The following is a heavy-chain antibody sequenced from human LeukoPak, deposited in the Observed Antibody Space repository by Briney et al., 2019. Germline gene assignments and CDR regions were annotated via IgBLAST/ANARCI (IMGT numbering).Heavy chain of an antibody. D-gene: IGHD1-26*01. Sequence: GGSLRLSCAASGFSFNGYGMHWVRQAPGKGLEWVAIIWYDGSVTYYEDSVKGRFTTSRDNSKSTLYLQMDSLRAEDTAVYYCARHGSGRNNFDPLDHWGQGTLVTVSS. CDR1: GFSFNGYG. J-gene: IGHJ4*02. CDR2: IWYDGSVT. V-gene: IGHV3-33*01. CDR3: ARHGSGRNNFDPLDH.